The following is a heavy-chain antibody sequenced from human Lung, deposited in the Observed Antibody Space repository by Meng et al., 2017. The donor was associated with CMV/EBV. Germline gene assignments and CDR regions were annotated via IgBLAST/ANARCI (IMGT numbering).Heavy chain of an antibody. CDR3: ARDWSRDVLTGSFDY. J-gene: IGHJ4*02. V-gene: IGHV3-48*04. Sequence: GESXKISCAASGFTFSSHLMNWVRQAPGKGLEWLATISGGSDTIHYADSVKGRFTISRDNGKDSLYLQMNSLRAEDTAVYYCARDWSRDVLTGSFDYWGQGTLVTVSS. CDR2: ISGGSDTI. CDR1: GFTFSSHL. D-gene: IGHD3-9*01.